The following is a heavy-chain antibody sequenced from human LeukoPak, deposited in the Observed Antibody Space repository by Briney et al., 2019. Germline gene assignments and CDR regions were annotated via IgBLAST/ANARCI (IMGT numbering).Heavy chain of an antibody. CDR1: GFTFSSYG. J-gene: IGHJ4*02. CDR2: ISGSGTDI. D-gene: IGHD5-18*01. Sequence: GGSLRLSCAASGFTFSSYGMNGVREAPGKGLEWVSGISGSGTDINYADSVRGRFTISRDNAKNLLYLQMNDLRVEDTAVYYCARTARHLDYWGQGTLVTVSS. V-gene: IGHV3-21*01. CDR3: ARTARHLDY.